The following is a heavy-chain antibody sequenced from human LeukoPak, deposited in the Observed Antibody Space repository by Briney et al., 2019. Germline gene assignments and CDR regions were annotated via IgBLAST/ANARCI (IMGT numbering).Heavy chain of an antibody. Sequence: GGSLRLSCAASGFTFSSYGMHWVRQAPGKGLEWVAVISHDGSNSYYTDSVKGRFTISRGDSWNTLYLQMNSLRGEDTAVYYCARPYCSSSSCNPYYYWFMDVWGKGTTVTVSS. CDR2: ISHDGSNS. V-gene: IGHV3-30*03. D-gene: IGHD2-2*01. J-gene: IGHJ6*03. CDR1: GFTFSSYG. CDR3: ARPYCSSSSCNPYYYWFMDV.